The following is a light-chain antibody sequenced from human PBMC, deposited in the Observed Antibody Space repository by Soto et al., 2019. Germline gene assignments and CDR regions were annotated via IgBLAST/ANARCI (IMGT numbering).Light chain of an antibody. J-gene: IGLJ2*01. CDR3: QTWGADSVI. CDR2: LNSDGSH. V-gene: IGLV4-69*01. CDR1: SGHSSYA. Sequence: QPVLTQSPSASASLGASVKLTCTLSSGHSSYAIAWHQQQPEKGPRFLMKLNSDGSHSKGDGISDRFSGSSSGAERYLTISNLQSEDEADYYCQTWGADSVIFGGGTKVTVL.